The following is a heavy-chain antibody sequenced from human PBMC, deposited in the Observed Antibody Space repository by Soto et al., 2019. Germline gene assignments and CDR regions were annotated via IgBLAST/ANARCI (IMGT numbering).Heavy chain of an antibody. J-gene: IGHJ4*02. V-gene: IGHV3-74*01. D-gene: IGHD5-18*01. CDR2: INSAGTTT. Sequence: EVQLVESGGGLVQPGGSLRLSCAASGFTFSIYWMHWVRQAPGKGLVWVSRINSAGTTTTYADSMKGRFTISRDNAKNALYLQMNSLSAEDTAVYYCAGGDTAMVIDYWGQGSQVNVSS. CDR1: GFTFSIYW. CDR3: AGGDTAMVIDY.